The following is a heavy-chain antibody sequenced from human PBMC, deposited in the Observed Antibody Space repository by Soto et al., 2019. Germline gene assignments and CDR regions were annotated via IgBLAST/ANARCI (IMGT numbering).Heavy chain of an antibody. Sequence: GTSVKVSCTNSGYIFTSYGIGWARQAPGQGLEWMGWINPNSGGTNYAQKFQGWVTMTRDTSISTAYMELSRLRSDDTAVYYCAREGHYYDSSGYPTNPFDYWGQGTLVTVSS. CDR3: AREGHYYDSSGYPTNPFDY. J-gene: IGHJ4*02. CDR2: INPNSGGT. V-gene: IGHV1-2*04. D-gene: IGHD3-22*01. CDR1: GYIFTSYG.